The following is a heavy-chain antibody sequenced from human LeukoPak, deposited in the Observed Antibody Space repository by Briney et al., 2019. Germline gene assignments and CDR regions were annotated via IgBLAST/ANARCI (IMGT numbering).Heavy chain of an antibody. CDR1: GGTFSSYA. CDR2: IIPIFGTA. Sequence: VASVKVSCKASGGTFSSYAISWVRQAPGQGLEWMGGIIPIFGTANYAQKFQGRVTITADESTSTAYMELSSLRSEDTAVYYCARDSYYYDSSGYSGAFDIWGQGTMVTVSS. D-gene: IGHD3-22*01. J-gene: IGHJ3*02. V-gene: IGHV1-69*13. CDR3: ARDSYYYDSSGYSGAFDI.